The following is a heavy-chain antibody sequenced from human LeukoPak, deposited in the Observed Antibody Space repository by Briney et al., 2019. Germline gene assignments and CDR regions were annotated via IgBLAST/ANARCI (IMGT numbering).Heavy chain of an antibody. V-gene: IGHV4-59*01. J-gene: IGHJ5*02. CDR1: GGSIRSYS. CDR2: ISYSVGT. D-gene: IGHD4-17*01. CDR3: ARSTVTTFVWFDP. Sequence: SETLSLTSTVSGGSIRSYSWGWIRQPPGKGLGWGGYISYSVGTNYNPSLTSGDTLSLDTSKNQFSLKLSSVAAADTAVYYCARSTVTTFVWFDPWGQGTLVTVSS.